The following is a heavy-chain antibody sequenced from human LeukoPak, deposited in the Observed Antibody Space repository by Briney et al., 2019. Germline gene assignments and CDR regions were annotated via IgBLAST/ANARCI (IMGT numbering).Heavy chain of an antibody. CDR1: GFTFKRFA. Sequence: GGSLRLSCTASGFTFKRFAMHWVRQAPGKGLDWLAVISKDGTNKYCVDSVKGRFTISRDNSKNTVYLQMSSLRAEDTAVYYCAREDQQLPDYWGQGTLVTVSS. J-gene: IGHJ4*02. D-gene: IGHD6-13*01. CDR2: ISKDGTNK. V-gene: IGHV3-30-3*01. CDR3: AREDQQLPDY.